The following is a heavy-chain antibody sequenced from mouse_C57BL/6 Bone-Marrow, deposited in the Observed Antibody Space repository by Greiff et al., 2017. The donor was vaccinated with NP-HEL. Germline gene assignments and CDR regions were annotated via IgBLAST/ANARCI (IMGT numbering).Heavy chain of an antibody. CDR1: GYTFTGYW. J-gene: IGHJ2*01. D-gene: IGHD1-1*01. CDR2: ILPGSGST. CDR3: AREKGFITTVVDYFDY. Sequence: QVQLQQSGAELMKPGASVKLSCKATGYTFTGYWIEWVKQRPGHGLEWIGEILPGSGSTNYNEKFKGKATFTADTSSNTAYMQLSSLTTEDSAIYYCAREKGFITTVVDYFDYWGQGTTLTVSS. V-gene: IGHV1-9*01.